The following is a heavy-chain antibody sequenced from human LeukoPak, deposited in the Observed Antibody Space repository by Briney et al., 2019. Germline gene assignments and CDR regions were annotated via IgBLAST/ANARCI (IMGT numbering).Heavy chain of an antibody. J-gene: IGHJ6*03. CDR2: ISYDGSNK. Sequence: GGSLRLSCAASGFTFSSYAMHWVRQAPGKGLEWVAVISYDGSNKYYADSVKGRFTISRDNSKNTLYLQMNSLRAEDTAVYYCARDHGDYAVLSHYYYYMDVWGKGTTVTVSS. V-gene: IGHV3-30*04. CDR1: GFTFSSYA. CDR3: ARDHGDYAVLSHYYYYMDV. D-gene: IGHD4-17*01.